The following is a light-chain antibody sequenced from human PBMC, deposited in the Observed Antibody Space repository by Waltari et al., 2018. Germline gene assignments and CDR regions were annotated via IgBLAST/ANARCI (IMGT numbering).Light chain of an antibody. J-gene: IGKJ1*01. V-gene: IGKV4-1*01. CDR3: QQYLSTPPT. CDR2: WAS. Sequence: DIVMTQSPDSLAVSLGERATINCKSSQSVLYSSNNKNYLAWYQQKPRQPPKLLIYWASTRESGVPDRFSGSGSGTDFTLTISSLQAEDVAVYYCQQYLSTPPTFGQGTKVEIK. CDR1: QSVLYSSNNKNY.